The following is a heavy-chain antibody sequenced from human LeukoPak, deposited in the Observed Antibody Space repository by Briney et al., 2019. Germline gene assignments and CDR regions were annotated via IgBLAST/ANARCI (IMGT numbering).Heavy chain of an antibody. D-gene: IGHD3-22*01. CDR2: SSSSGRTV. V-gene: IGHV3-48*03. CDR1: GFSVSSYE. CDR3: ARGGGDGSGYYFFQH. J-gene: IGHJ1*01. Sequence: QPGGSLRLSCAASGFSVSSYEMNWVRQAPGKGLEWVSYSSSSGRTVYYAGSVKGRFTISRDNAKNALYLQMNSLRAEDTAVYYCARGGGDGSGYYFFQHWGQGTLVTVSS.